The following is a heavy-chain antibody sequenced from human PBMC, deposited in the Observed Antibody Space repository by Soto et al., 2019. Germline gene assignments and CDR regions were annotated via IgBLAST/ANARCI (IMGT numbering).Heavy chain of an antibody. CDR3: ARGTIFGVAHRYHFDS. Sequence: EAQLLESGGGLVQPGGSLRLSCAASGFTFNTFALTWVRQAPGKGLEWVSSITVDGGSTYYVDSVKGRFTISRDNAKNSLYLQMNSLRVEDMAFYYCARGTIFGVAHRYHFDSWGQGTLVTVSS. V-gene: IGHV3-23*01. CDR2: ITVDGGST. D-gene: IGHD3-3*01. CDR1: GFTFNTFA. J-gene: IGHJ4*02.